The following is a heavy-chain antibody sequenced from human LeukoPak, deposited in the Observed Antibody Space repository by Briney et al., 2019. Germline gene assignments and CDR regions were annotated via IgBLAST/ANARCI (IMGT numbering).Heavy chain of an antibody. D-gene: IGHD3-10*01. J-gene: IGHJ6*03. Sequence: SETLSLTCTVSGYSISSGYYWGWIRQPPGKGLEWIGSIYHSGSTYYNPSLKSRVTISVDTSKNQFSLKLSSVTAADTAVYYCARVYYGSGSYYSIYYYYYMDVWGKGTTVTVSS. CDR2: IYHSGST. CDR3: ARVYYGSGSYYSIYYYYYMDV. CDR1: GYSISSGYY. V-gene: IGHV4-38-2*02.